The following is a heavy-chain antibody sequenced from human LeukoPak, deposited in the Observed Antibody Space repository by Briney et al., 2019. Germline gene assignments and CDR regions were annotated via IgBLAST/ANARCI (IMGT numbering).Heavy chain of an antibody. CDR1: GGSFSGYY. CDR3: ARGSGSYDYYYYGMDV. CDR2: INHSGST. J-gene: IGHJ6*02. V-gene: IGHV4-34*01. D-gene: IGHD1-26*01. Sequence: SETLSLTCAVYGGSFSGYYWSWIRQPPGKGLEWIGEINHSGSTNYNPSLKSRVTISVDTSKNQFSLKLSSVTAADTAVYYCARGSGSYDYYYYGMDVWGQGTTVTVS.